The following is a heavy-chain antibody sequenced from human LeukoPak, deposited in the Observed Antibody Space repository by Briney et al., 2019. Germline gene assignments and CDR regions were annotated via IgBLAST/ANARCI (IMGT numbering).Heavy chain of an antibody. Sequence: PGGSLRLSCAASGFSFSSYAMGWVRQAPGKGLDWVSSITGSGSTYYADSVKGRFAISRDNSKNMLYLQMNSLRVEDTAIYYCAKDFEGYNFWGQGTLVTVSS. J-gene: IGHJ4*02. D-gene: IGHD5-24*01. V-gene: IGHV3-23*01. CDR3: AKDFEGYNF. CDR2: ITGSGST. CDR1: GFSFSSYA.